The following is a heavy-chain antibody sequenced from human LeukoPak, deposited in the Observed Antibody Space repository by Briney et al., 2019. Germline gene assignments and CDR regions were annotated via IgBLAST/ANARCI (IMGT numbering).Heavy chain of an antibody. J-gene: IGHJ4*02. V-gene: IGHV3-23*01. CDR2: VSGSGGST. D-gene: IGHD6-19*01. CDR3: AKAVGDSSGWYFDY. Sequence: GGSLRLSCAASGFTFSSYAMSWVRQAPGKGLEWVSAVSGSGGSTYYADSVKGRFTISRDNSKNTLHLQMNSLRAEDTAVYYCAKAVGDSSGWYFDYWGQGTLVTVSS. CDR1: GFTFSSYA.